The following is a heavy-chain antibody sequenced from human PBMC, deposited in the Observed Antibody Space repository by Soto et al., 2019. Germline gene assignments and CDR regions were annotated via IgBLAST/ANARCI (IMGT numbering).Heavy chain of an antibody. J-gene: IGHJ4*02. CDR3: AKRFGRPATSVGY. D-gene: IGHD2-2*01. V-gene: IGHV4-59*01. Sequence: SETLSLTCTVSGGSISNYYWSWIRQSPGKGLEWIGYIYSNGNTNYNPSLKSRVTMSVDTSKNQFSLKLSSVTAADTAAYYCAKRFGRPATSVGYWGQGTPVTVSS. CDR1: GGSISNYY. CDR2: IYSNGNT.